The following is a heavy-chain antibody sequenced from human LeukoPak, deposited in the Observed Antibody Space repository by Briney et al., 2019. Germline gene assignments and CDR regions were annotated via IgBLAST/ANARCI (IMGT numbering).Heavy chain of an antibody. CDR3: ARHDGYSYGFDY. CDR2: IFYSGST. V-gene: IGHV4-39*01. CDR1: GGSISSSSYY. Sequence: PSETLSLTCTVSGGSISSSSYYWGWIRQPPGRGLEWIGSIFYSGSTYYNPSLKSRVTISVDTSKNQFSLKLSSVTAADTAVYYCARHDGYSYGFDYWGQGTLVTVSS. J-gene: IGHJ4*02. D-gene: IGHD5-18*01.